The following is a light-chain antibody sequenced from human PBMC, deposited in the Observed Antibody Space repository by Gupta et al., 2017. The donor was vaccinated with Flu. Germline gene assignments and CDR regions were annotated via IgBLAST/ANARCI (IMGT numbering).Light chain of an antibody. Sequence: SALTPPRSVSGSPGQSVTISCTGTSSDVGGYNYVSWYQQHPGKAPKLMIYDVSKRPSGVPDRFSGSKSGNTASLTISGLQAEDEADYYCCSYAGSYTYVVFGGGTKLTVL. CDR1: SSDVGGYNY. V-gene: IGLV2-11*01. CDR2: DVS. J-gene: IGLJ2*01. CDR3: CSYAGSYTYVV.